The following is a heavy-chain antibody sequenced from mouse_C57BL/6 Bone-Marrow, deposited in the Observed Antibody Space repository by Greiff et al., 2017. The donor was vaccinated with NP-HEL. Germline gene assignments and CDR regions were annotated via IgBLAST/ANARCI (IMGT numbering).Heavy chain of an antibody. V-gene: IGHV1-76*01. CDR1: GYTFTDYY. D-gene: IGHD1-1*01. CDR3: ARAYYYGSSYYFDY. Sequence: QVQLQQSGAELVRPGASVKLSCKASGYTFTDYYINWVKQRPGQGLEWIARIYPGSGNTYYNEKFEGKATLTAEKSSSTAYMQLSSLTSEDSAVYFCARAYYYGSSYYFDYWGQGTTLTVSS. J-gene: IGHJ2*01. CDR2: IYPGSGNT.